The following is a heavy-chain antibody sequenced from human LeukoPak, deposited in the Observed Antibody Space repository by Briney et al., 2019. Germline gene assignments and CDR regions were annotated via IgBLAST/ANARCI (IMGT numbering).Heavy chain of an antibody. D-gene: IGHD5-12*01. CDR3: ARDTVDGPFVTSLDY. V-gene: IGHV3-48*03. Sequence: GGSLRLSCAASGFTFSSYEMNWIRQTPGKGLEWVAHISSGGNTEYYADSVRGRFTVSRDNAKNSLYLHMSSLRAEDSAVYYCARDTVDGPFVTSLDYWGQGVRVIVSS. CDR2: ISSGGNTE. J-gene: IGHJ4*02. CDR1: GFTFSSYE.